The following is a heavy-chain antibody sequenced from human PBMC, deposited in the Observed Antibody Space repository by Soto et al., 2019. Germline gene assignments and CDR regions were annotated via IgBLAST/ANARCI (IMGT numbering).Heavy chain of an antibody. D-gene: IGHD5-12*01. Sequence: GGSLRLSCAASGFTFSSYAMHWARQAPGKGLEWVAVISYDGSNKYYADSVKGRFTISRDNSKNTLYLQMNSLRAEDTAVYYCARDPVATILPIDYWGQGTLVTVSS. CDR2: ISYDGSNK. V-gene: IGHV3-30-3*01. J-gene: IGHJ4*02. CDR3: ARDPVATILPIDY. CDR1: GFTFSSYA.